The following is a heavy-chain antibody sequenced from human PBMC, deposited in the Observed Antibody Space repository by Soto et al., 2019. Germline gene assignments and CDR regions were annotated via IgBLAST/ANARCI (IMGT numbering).Heavy chain of an antibody. CDR2: IYWDDDK. D-gene: IGHD5-18*01. CDR1: GFSLSTSGVG. Sequence: QITLKESGPTLVKPTQTLTLTCTFSGFSLSTSGVGVGWIRQPPGKALEWLALIYWDDDKRYSPSLKSRLTISTDTSKNQVDLTMTHMDPVDTATYYCAHSRNRYSYGTAGDFDLWGRGTLVTVSS. J-gene: IGHJ2*01. CDR3: AHSRNRYSYGTAGDFDL. V-gene: IGHV2-5*02.